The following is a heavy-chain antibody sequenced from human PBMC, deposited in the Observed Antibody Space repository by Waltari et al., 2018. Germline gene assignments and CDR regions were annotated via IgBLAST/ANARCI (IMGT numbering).Heavy chain of an antibody. Sequence: QVQLQESGPGLVKPSQTLSLTCRVSGGSVISGDYFWTWIRQPPGKGLEWIGYFDHSGGTHYNPSLRRRLSISGDPSKNQFSLKLNSVTAADTAVYYCGRMGVAVAGLFYYIVDVWGQGTTVTVAS. J-gene: IGHJ6*02. V-gene: IGHV4-30-4*08. CDR2: FDHSGGT. CDR1: GGSVISGDYF. CDR3: GRMGVAVAGLFYYIVDV. D-gene: IGHD6-19*01.